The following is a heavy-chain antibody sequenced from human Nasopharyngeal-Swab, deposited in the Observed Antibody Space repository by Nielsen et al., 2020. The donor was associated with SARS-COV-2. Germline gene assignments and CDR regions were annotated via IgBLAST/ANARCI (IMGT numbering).Heavy chain of an antibody. CDR2: IIPIFGTA. V-gene: IGHV1-69*13. CDR3: ASGNYGSGYYYYYMDV. Sequence: SVKVSCKASGGTFSSYAISWVRQAPGQGLEWRGGIIPIFGTANYAQKFQGRVTITADESTSTAYMELSSLRSEDTAVYYCASGNYGSGYYYYYMDVWGKGTTVTVSS. D-gene: IGHD1-7*01. J-gene: IGHJ6*03. CDR1: GGTFSSYA.